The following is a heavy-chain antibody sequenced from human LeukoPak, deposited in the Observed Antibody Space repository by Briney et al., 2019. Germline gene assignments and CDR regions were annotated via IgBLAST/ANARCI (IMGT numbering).Heavy chain of an antibody. V-gene: IGHV4-59*01. D-gene: IGHD7-27*01. CDR3: ASRKLGNDY. CDR1: GGSISSYC. J-gene: IGHJ4*02. CDR2: IFYSGRT. Sequence: SETLSLTCSVSGGSISSYCWSWIRQPPGKGLEWIGYIFYSGRTNYNPSLKSRVTISVDTSKNQFSLTLSSVTAADTAVYYCASRKLGNDYWGQGTLVTVSS.